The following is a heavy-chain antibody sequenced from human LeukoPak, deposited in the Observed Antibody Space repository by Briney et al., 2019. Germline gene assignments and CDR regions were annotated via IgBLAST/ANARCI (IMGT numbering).Heavy chain of an antibody. CDR3: ARGLFGDYGSCAIDY. V-gene: IGHV4-34*01. CDR1: GGSFSGYY. CDR2: INHSGST. J-gene: IGHJ4*02. D-gene: IGHD4-17*01. Sequence: KPSETLSLTCAVYGGSFSGYYWSWLRQPPGKGLGWIGEINHSGSTNYNPSLKSRVTISVDTSKNQFSLKLSSVTAADTAVYYCARGLFGDYGSCAIDYWGQGTLVTVSS.